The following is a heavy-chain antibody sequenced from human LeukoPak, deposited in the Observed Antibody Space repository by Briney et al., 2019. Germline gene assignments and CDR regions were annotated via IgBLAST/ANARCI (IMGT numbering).Heavy chain of an antibody. Sequence: GGSLRLSCAASGFTFSSYSMNWVRQAPGKGLEWVSSIISSSSYIYYADSVKGRFTISRDNAKNSLYLQMNSLRAEDTAVYYCARLGITYYYDSSGYYPEDYWGQGTLVTVSS. D-gene: IGHD3-22*01. V-gene: IGHV3-21*01. J-gene: IGHJ4*02. CDR1: GFTFSSYS. CDR3: ARLGITYYYDSSGYYPEDY. CDR2: IISSSSYI.